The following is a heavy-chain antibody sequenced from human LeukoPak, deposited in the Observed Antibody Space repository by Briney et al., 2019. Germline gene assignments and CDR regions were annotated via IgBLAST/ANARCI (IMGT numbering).Heavy chain of an antibody. CDR1: GFTFSSYP. D-gene: IGHD3-10*01. CDR3: ARDFLRGAPGYLDL. Sequence: PGGSLRLSCTASGFTFSSYPMHWVRQAPGKGLEWVAVIGYDGVDKFYTDSVKGRFTISRDDSKSTLYLQMDSLRVEDTAVYYCARDFLRGAPGYLDLWGQGTLVTVSS. V-gene: IGHV3-30*04. J-gene: IGHJ4*02. CDR2: IGYDGVDK.